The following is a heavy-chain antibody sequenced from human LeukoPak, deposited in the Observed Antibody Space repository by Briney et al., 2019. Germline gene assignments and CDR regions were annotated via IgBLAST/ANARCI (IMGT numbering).Heavy chain of an antibody. CDR1: GGTFSSYA. D-gene: IGHD5-18*01. CDR2: IIPIFGTA. J-gene: IGHJ4*02. Sequence: SVKVSCKASGGTFSSYAISGVRQAPGQGLEWMGRIIPIFGTANYAQKFQGRVTITTDESTSTAYMELSSLRSEDTAVYYCARDRGYSYGYSDYWGQGTLVTVSS. V-gene: IGHV1-69*05. CDR3: ARDRGYSYGYSDY.